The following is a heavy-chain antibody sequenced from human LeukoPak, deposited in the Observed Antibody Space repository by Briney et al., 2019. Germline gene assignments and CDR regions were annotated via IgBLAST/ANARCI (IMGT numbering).Heavy chain of an antibody. D-gene: IGHD4-23*01. CDR3: AREMGVVTAHGIDV. J-gene: IGHJ6*02. Sequence: SETLSLTCIVSGGSISSISSNNYHWGWIRQPPGEGLEWIGSIYYSGSTYYNPSLKSRVTISVDTSKNQFSLKLSSVTAADTALYYCAREMGVVTAHGIDVWGQGTTVTVSS. CDR1: GGSISSISSNNYH. CDR2: IYYSGST. V-gene: IGHV4-39*02.